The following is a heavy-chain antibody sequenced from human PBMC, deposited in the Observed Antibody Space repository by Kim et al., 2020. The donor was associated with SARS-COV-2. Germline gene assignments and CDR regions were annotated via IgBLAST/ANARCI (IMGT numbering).Heavy chain of an antibody. CDR3: ARGGYSNFDF. D-gene: IGHD2-21*01. Sequence: KNNLESVKGRFTISRDNAKNALYLQMNSLRVDDTAVYYCARGGYSNFDFWGQGTLVTVSS. CDR2: K. V-gene: IGHV3-7*01. J-gene: IGHJ4*02.